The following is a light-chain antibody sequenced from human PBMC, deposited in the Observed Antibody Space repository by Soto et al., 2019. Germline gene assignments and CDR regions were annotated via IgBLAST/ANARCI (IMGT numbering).Light chain of an antibody. CDR3: QQRSNWART. CDR2: DAS. J-gene: IGKJ2*01. Sequence: EIVLTQSPATLSLSPGERATLSCRASQSVSSYLAWYQQKPGQAPRLLIYDASNRATGIPARFSGSGSVTDFALTISSLEPEDFAVYYCQQRSNWARTFGQGNKLQIK. V-gene: IGKV3-11*01. CDR1: QSVSSY.